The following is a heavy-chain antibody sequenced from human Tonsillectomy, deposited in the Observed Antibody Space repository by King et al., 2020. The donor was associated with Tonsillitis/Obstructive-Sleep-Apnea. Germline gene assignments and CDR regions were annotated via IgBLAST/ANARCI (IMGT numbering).Heavy chain of an antibody. CDR2: ISWNSGSI. J-gene: IGHJ4*02. Sequence: VQLVESGAGLVQPGRSLRLSCAASGFSFDDYAMYWVRQAPGKGLEWVSGISWNSGSIGYADSVKGRFTISRDNAKNSLYLQMNSLRAEDTAFYYCAKAEMGYCSSTSCYYFDYWGPGALVTVSS. CDR1: GFSFDDYA. V-gene: IGHV3-9*01. CDR3: AKAEMGYCSSTSCYYFDY. D-gene: IGHD2-2*01.